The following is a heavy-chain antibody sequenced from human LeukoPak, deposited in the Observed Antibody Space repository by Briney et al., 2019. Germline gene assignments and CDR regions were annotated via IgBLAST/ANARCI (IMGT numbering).Heavy chain of an antibody. J-gene: IGHJ3*02. D-gene: IGHD2-2*01. V-gene: IGHV1-69*04. CDR3: ARGHIVVVPAASPGAFDI. Sequence: EASVKVSCKASGGTFSSYAISWVRQAPGQGLEWMGRIIPIFGIANYAQKFQGRVTITADKSTSTAYMELSSLRSEDTAVYYCARGHIVVVPAASPGAFDIWAKGQWSPSLQ. CDR2: IIPIFGIA. CDR1: GGTFSSYA.